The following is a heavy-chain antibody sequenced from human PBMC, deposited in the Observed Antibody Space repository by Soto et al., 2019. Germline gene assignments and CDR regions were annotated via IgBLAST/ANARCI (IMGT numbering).Heavy chain of an antibody. CDR2: TYHSGTT. CDR1: GASINNSHW. CDR3: AREVNSSPARGPNWFDP. D-gene: IGHD6-13*01. V-gene: IGHV4-4*02. Sequence: HVQLQESGPGLVQPSGTLSLTCAVSGASINNSHWWSWVRQTPGKGLDWIGETYHSGTTNYNPSLKTRVTISIDKSKNKFALKMNSVAAADTAVYYCAREVNSSPARGPNWFDPWGQGTLVIVSS. J-gene: IGHJ5*02.